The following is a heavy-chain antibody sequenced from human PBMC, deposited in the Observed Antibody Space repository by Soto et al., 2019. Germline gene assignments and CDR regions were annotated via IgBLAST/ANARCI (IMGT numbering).Heavy chain of an antibody. Sequence: ASVKVSCKASGYTFTSYYMHWVRQAPGQGLEWMGIINPSGGSTSYAQKFQGRVTMTRDTSTSTVYMELSSLRSEDTAVYYCASGRQDVDIVATIEYFDYWGQGTLVTVSS. CDR1: GYTFTSYY. D-gene: IGHD5-12*01. CDR3: ASGRQDVDIVATIEYFDY. CDR2: INPSGGST. V-gene: IGHV1-46*03. J-gene: IGHJ4*02.